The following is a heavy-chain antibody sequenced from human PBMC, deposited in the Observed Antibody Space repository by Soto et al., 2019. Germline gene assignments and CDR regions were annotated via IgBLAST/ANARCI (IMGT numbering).Heavy chain of an antibody. CDR1: GGTFSSYA. D-gene: IGHD6-13*01. Sequence: SVKVSCKASGGTFSSYAISWVRQAPGQGLEWMGGIIPIFGTANYAQKFQGRVTITADESTSTAYMELSSLRSEDTAVYYCAKGNSSWYGNWFDPWGQGTLVTVSS. CDR2: IIPIFGTA. CDR3: AKGNSSWYGNWFDP. J-gene: IGHJ5*02. V-gene: IGHV1-69*13.